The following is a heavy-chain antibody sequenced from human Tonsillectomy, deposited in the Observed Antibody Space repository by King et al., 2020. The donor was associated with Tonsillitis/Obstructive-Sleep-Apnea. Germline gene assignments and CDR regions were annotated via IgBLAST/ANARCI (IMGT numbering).Heavy chain of an antibody. Sequence: QLQLQESGPGLVKPSETLSLTCTVSGGSISSSSYYWGWIRQPPGKGLEWIGTISFGWSTSYSPSFKSRVTISLDTSKHQLSLKLSSVTAADTAVYYCARSSGQLLRHIDLWGRGTLVTVSA. CDR2: ISFGWST. CDR1: GGSISSSSYY. J-gene: IGHJ2*01. V-gene: IGHV4-39*01. D-gene: IGHD2-2*01. CDR3: ARSSGQLLRHIDL.